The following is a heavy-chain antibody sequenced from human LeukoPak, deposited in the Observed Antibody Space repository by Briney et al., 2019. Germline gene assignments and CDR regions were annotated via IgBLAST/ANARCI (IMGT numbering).Heavy chain of an antibody. J-gene: IGHJ4*02. CDR3: AREEGYYYDSSGYLHFDY. CDR1: GFTFSSYA. Sequence: GGFLRLSCAASGFTFSSYAMSWVRQAPGKGLEWVSAISGSGGSTYYADSVKGRFTISRDNSKNTLYLQMNSLRAEDTAVYYCAREEGYYYDSSGYLHFDYWGQGTLVTVSS. D-gene: IGHD3-22*01. CDR2: ISGSGGST. V-gene: IGHV3-23*01.